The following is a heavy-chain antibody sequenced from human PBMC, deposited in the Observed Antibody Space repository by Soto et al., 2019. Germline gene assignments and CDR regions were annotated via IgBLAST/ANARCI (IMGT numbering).Heavy chain of an antibody. CDR2: ISSSGSTI. V-gene: IGHV3-11*01. CDR3: ARGGLRLGELSSDAFDI. J-gene: IGHJ3*02. CDR1: GFTFSDYY. D-gene: IGHD3-16*02. Sequence: GESLKISCAASGFTFSDYYISWIRQAPGKGLEWVSYISSSGSTIYYADSVKGRFTISRDNAKNSLYLQMNSLRAEDTAVYYCARGGLRLGELSSDAFDIWGQGTMVTVSS.